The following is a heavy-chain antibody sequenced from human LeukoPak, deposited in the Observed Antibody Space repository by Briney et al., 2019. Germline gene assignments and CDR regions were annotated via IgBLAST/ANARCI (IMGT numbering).Heavy chain of an antibody. J-gene: IGHJ4*02. Sequence: GGSLRLSCAASGFTFSSYEMNWVRQAPGKGLEWVSYISSSGSTIYYADSVKGRFTISRDNAKNSLYLQMNSLRAEDTAVYYCARDFSAAAGTPGLDYWGQGTLVTVSS. CDR3: ARDFSAAAGTPGLDY. CDR2: ISSSGSTI. V-gene: IGHV3-48*03. CDR1: GFTFSSYE. D-gene: IGHD6-13*01.